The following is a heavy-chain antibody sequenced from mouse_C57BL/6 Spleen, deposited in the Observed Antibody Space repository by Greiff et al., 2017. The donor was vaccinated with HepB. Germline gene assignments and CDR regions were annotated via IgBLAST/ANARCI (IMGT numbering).Heavy chain of an antibody. CDR2: INPYNGGT. V-gene: IGHV1-19*01. D-gene: IGHD3-2*02. CDR1: GYTFTDYY. J-gene: IGHJ2*01. CDR3: ARSAQAYYFDY. Sequence: EVQLQQSGPVLVKPGASVKMSCKASGYTFTDYYMNWVKQSPGKSLEWIGVINPYNGGTSYNQKFKGKAKLTVDKSSSTAYMELNSLTSEDSAVYYCARSAQAYYFDYWGQGTTLTVSS.